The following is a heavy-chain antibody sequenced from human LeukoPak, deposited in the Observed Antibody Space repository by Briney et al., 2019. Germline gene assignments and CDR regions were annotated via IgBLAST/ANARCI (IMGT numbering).Heavy chain of an antibody. CDR3: ASYGSGSYYNFYYYYYMDV. D-gene: IGHD3-10*01. CDR2: TSSSGSTI. J-gene: IGHJ6*03. CDR1: GFTFSSYS. Sequence: GGSLRLSCAASGFTFSSYSMNWVRQAPGKGLEWVSYTSSSGSTIYYADSVKGRFTISRDNAKNSLYLQMNSLRAEDTAVYYCASYGSGSYYNFYYYYYMDVWGKGTTVTISS. V-gene: IGHV3-48*04.